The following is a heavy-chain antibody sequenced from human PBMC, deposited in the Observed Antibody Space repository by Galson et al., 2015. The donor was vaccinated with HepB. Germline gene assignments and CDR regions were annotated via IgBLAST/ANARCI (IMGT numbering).Heavy chain of an antibody. J-gene: IGHJ5*02. CDR2: IKTKTDGGTI. CDR1: GFTFSNAW. CDR3: TTDHGGHYESDP. D-gene: IGHD2-15*01. Sequence: LRLSCAASGFTFSNAWMNWVRQAPGKGLEWVGRIKTKTDGGTIDYAAPVKGRFTISREDSKNTLYLQMNSLKIEDTAVYYCTTDHGGHYESDPWGQGTLVTVSS. V-gene: IGHV3-15*07.